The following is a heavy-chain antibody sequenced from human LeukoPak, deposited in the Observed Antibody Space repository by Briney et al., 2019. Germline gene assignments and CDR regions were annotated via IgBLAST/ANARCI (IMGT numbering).Heavy chain of an antibody. CDR2: IKQDGSEK. J-gene: IGHJ4*02. D-gene: IGHD6-6*01. Sequence: PGGSLRLSCAASGFTFSSYWMSWVRQAPGKGLEWVANIKQDGSEKYYVDSVKGRFTISRDNAKNSLYLQMNSLRAEDTAAYYCAREVRSSSSLIWGQGTLVTVSS. V-gene: IGHV3-7*01. CDR1: GFTFSSYW. CDR3: AREVRSSSSLI.